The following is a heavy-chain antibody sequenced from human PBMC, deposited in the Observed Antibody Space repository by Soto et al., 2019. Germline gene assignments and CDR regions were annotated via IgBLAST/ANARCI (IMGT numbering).Heavy chain of an antibody. D-gene: IGHD2-2*02. J-gene: IGHJ4*02. CDR3: ARFMWPGPAAISPLDY. CDR1: GYSFTSYW. V-gene: IGHV5-51*01. CDR2: IYPGDSDT. Sequence: GESLKISCKGSGYSFTSYWIGWVRQMPGKGLEWMGIIYPGDSDTRYSPSFQGQVTISVDKSISTAYLQWSSLKASDTAMYYCARFMWPGPAAISPLDYWGQGTLVTVSS.